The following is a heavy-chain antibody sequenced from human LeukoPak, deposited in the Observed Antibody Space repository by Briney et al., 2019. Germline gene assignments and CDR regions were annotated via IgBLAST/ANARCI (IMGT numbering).Heavy chain of an antibody. Sequence: GASVKVSCKASGYSFTSHYMHWVRQAPGQGLEWLGLINPSGSSTLYAQKFQGRVTMTRDMSTTTDYMELSSLRSEDTAVYYCARASEIITMIVVIMPYYFDGWGQRTLVTVSS. J-gene: IGHJ4*02. V-gene: IGHV1-46*01. CDR2: INPSGSST. D-gene: IGHD3-22*01. CDR3: ARASEIITMIVVIMPYYFDG. CDR1: GYSFTSHY.